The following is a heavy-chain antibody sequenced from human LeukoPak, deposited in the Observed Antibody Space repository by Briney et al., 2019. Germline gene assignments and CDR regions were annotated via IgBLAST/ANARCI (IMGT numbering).Heavy chain of an antibody. CDR1: GFIFSTYW. CDR2: IKEDGSEK. V-gene: IGHV3-7*04. Sequence: GGSLRLSCAASGFIFSTYWMSWVRQAPGKGLEWVANIKEDGSEKYYVDSVKGRFTISRDNAKNSLYLQMNSLRAEDTAVYYCTRGYYYDSSGPNIPFDYWGQGTLVTVSS. D-gene: IGHD3-22*01. J-gene: IGHJ4*02. CDR3: TRGYYYDSSGPNIPFDY.